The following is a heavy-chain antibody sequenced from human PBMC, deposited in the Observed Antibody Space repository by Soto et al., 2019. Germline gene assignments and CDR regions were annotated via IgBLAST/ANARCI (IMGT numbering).Heavy chain of an antibody. J-gene: IGHJ4*02. D-gene: IGHD3-3*01. Sequence: QVQLVESGGGVVQPGRSLRLSCAASGFTFSSYGMHWVRQAPGKGLEWVAVVSYDGNNEYYADSVKDRFTISRDNSKNTVYLQMNRLRAEDTDMYYCAKTITTPAVSSYSRDSTGRGALIDYWGQGTLVIVSS. CDR1: GFTFSSYG. CDR3: AKTITTPAVSSYSRDSTGRGALIDY. CDR2: VSYDGNNE. V-gene: IGHV3-30*18.